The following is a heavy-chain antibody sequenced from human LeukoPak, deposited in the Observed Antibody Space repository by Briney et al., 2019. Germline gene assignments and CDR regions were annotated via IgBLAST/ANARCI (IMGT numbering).Heavy chain of an antibody. CDR2: IWYDGSNK. CDR1: GFTFSSYG. J-gene: IGHJ1*01. Sequence: PGRSLRLSCAASGFTFSSYGMHWVRQAPGKGLEWVAVIWYDGSNKYYADSVKGRFTISRDNSKNTLYLQMNSLRAEDTAVYYCARGPEGDYGGSVEYFQHWGQGTLVTVSS. D-gene: IGHD4-23*01. V-gene: IGHV3-33*01. CDR3: ARGPEGDYGGSVEYFQH.